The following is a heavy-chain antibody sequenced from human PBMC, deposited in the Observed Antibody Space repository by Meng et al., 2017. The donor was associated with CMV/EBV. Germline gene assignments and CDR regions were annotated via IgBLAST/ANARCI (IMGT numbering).Heavy chain of an antibody. Sequence: SETLSLTCTVSGGSISSYYWSWIRQPPGKGLEWIGYIHYSGSTNYNPSLKSRVTISVDTSKNQFSLKLSSVTAADTAVYYCARGGGLTYYYYGMDVWGQGTTVTVSS. D-gene: IGHD3-16*01. V-gene: IGHV4-59*01. J-gene: IGHJ6*02. CDR2: IHYSGST. CDR3: ARGGGLTYYYYGMDV. CDR1: GGSISSYY.